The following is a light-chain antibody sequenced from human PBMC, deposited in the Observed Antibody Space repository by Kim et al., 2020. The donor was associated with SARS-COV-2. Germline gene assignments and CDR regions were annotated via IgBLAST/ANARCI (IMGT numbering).Light chain of an antibody. V-gene: IGKV3-20*01. Sequence: PGEKATPPARASRGFSRNYLGCYQQKPGQPPRLSMYGAPSRATGIPDRFRGSVAETDFTLTITCLVPEEFAVYYCQQYSSSPATFGERTTVDIK. CDR3: QQYSSSPAT. CDR2: GAP. J-gene: IGKJ1*01. CDR1: RGFSRNY.